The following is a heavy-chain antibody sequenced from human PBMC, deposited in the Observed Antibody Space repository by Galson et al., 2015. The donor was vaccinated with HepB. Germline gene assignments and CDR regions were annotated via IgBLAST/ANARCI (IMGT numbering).Heavy chain of an antibody. CDR2: ISGSGGST. J-gene: IGHJ4*02. D-gene: IGHD3-10*01. Sequence: SLRLSCAASGFTFTSYAMSWVRQAPGKGLEWVSIISGSGGSTYYADSVKGRFTVSRDKSQNTLYLQMNSLRAEDTAVYYCAKGWGITVIRGVRIDYWGQGTLVTVSS. V-gene: IGHV3-23*01. CDR1: GFTFTSYA. CDR3: AKGWGITVIRGVRIDY.